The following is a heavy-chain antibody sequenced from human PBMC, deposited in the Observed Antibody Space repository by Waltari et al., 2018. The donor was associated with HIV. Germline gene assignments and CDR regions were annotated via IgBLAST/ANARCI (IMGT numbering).Heavy chain of an antibody. D-gene: IGHD4-4*01. V-gene: IGHV1-3*01. CDR1: GYTFTSYA. CDR2: INAGNGNT. CDR3: ARGVRFSFEVYSNSNWFDP. J-gene: IGHJ5*02. Sequence: QVQLVQSGAEVKKPGASVKVSCKASGYTFTSYAMHWVRQAPGQRLEWMGWINAGNGNTKDSQKFQGRVTITRDTSGSTAYMELSSLRSEDTAVYYCARGVRFSFEVYSNSNWFDPWGQGTLVTVSS.